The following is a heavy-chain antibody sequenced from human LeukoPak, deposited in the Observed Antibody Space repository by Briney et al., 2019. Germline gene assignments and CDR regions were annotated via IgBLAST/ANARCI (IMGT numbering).Heavy chain of an antibody. Sequence: SETLSLTCTVSGGSISSYYWSWIRQPPGKGLEWIAYIYYSGSTNYNPSLKSRVTISVDTSKNQFFLKLSSVTAADTAVYYCARVDSGYAPFDYWGQGTLVTVS. CDR1: GGSISSYY. CDR3: ARVDSGYAPFDY. J-gene: IGHJ4*02. CDR2: IYYSGST. D-gene: IGHD3-22*01. V-gene: IGHV4-59*01.